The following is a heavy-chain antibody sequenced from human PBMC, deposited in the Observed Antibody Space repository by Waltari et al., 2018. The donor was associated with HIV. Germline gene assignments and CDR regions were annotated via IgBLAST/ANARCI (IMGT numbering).Heavy chain of an antibody. CDR3: ASTMTTVTTLGY. V-gene: IGHV1-45*02. Sequence: QMQLVQSGAEVKKTGSSVKVSCKASGYTFTYRYLHWVRQAPGQALEWMGWITPFNGNTNYAQKFQDRVTITRDRSMSTAYMELSSLRSEDTAMYYCASTMTTVTTLGYWGQGTLVTVSS. CDR1: GYTFTYRY. D-gene: IGHD4-17*01. CDR2: ITPFNGNT. J-gene: IGHJ4*02.